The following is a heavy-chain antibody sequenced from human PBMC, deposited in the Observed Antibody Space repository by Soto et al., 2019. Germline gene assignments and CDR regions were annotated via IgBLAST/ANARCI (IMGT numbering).Heavy chain of an antibody. CDR2: TYYRSKWDN. Sequence: SPTLSLTCAISGDSVSSTSAAWNWIRPSPSRGLEWLGRTYYRSKWDNDYAVSVKSRIAMNPNTSKNQFSLQLNSVTPEDTAVYYCASEGYSSSSGDYYYGMDVWGQGTTVTVSS. V-gene: IGHV6-1*01. J-gene: IGHJ6*02. D-gene: IGHD6-6*01. CDR1: GDSVSSTSAA. CDR3: ASEGYSSSSGDYYYGMDV.